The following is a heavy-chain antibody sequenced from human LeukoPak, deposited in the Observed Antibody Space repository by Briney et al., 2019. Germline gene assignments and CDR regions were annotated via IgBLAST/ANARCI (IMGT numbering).Heavy chain of an antibody. Sequence: GASVKVSCKASGYTFTSYGISWVRQAPGQGLEWMGWLSAYNGNTNYAQKLQGRVTMTTDTSTSTAYMELRSLRSDDTAVYYCARDLMPYDILTGNFDYWGQGTLVTVSS. CDR2: LSAYNGNT. CDR1: GYTFTSYG. D-gene: IGHD3-9*01. V-gene: IGHV1-18*01. J-gene: IGHJ4*02. CDR3: ARDLMPYDILTGNFDY.